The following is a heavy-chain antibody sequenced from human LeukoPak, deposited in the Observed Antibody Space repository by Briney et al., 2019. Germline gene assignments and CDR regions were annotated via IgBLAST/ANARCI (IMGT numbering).Heavy chain of an antibody. CDR1: GDSISSRNYY. D-gene: IGHD6-6*01. CDR2: IYYGGST. Sequence: SETLSLTCTVSGDSISSRNYYWGWIRQPPGKGLEWIGNIYYGGSTYYNPSLKSRVTISVDTSKNQFSLRLSSLTAADTAVYYCARGDRQLAAFDYWGQGTLVTVSS. CDR3: ARGDRQLAAFDY. J-gene: IGHJ4*02. V-gene: IGHV4-39*07.